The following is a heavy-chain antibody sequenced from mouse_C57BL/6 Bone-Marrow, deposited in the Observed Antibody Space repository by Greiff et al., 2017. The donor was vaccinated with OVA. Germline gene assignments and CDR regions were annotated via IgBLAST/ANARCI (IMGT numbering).Heavy chain of an antibody. CDR2: ISSGGSYT. V-gene: IGHV5-6*01. CDR3: ARQIALDY. Sequence: EVKLVESGGDLVKPGGSLKLSCAASGFTFSSYGMSWVRQTPDKRLEWVANISSGGSYTYYPDSVKGRFTISRDNAKNTLYLQMSSLKSEDTAMYYCARQIALDYWGQGTTLTVSS. CDR1: GFTFSSYG. J-gene: IGHJ2*01.